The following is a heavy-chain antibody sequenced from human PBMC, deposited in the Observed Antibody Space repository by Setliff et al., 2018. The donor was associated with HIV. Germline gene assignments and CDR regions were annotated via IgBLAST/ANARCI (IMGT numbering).Heavy chain of an antibody. Sequence: SETLSLTCTVSGGSISSGGYYWTWIRQPPGKGLEWLGEINHSGSTNYNSSLKSRVTISVDTSMNQFSLKLSSVTAADTAIYYCARGYGSWDYWGQGTLVTVSS. V-gene: IGHV4-39*07. D-gene: IGHD1-20*01. CDR2: INHSGST. CDR1: GGSISSGGYY. CDR3: ARGYGSWDY. J-gene: IGHJ4*02.